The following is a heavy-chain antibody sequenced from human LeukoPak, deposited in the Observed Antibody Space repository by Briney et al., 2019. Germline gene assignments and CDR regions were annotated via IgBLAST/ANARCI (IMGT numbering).Heavy chain of an antibody. CDR1: GFTFSSYW. CDR2: IKQDGSEK. J-gene: IGHJ3*02. Sequence: GGSLRLSCAASGFTFSSYWMSWVRQAPGKGLEWVANIKQDGSEKYYVDSVKGRFTISRDNAKNSLYLQMNSLRAEDTAVYYCARPGYCSGDTCYVAFDIWGQGTMVTVSS. CDR3: ARPGYCSGDTCYVAFDI. V-gene: IGHV3-7*01. D-gene: IGHD2-15*01.